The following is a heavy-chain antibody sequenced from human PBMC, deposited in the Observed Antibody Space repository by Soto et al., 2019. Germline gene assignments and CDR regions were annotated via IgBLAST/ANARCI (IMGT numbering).Heavy chain of an antibody. J-gene: IGHJ6*03. CDR2: ISAYNGNT. D-gene: IGHD3-10*01. V-gene: IGHV1-18*01. CDR1: GYTFTSYG. Sequence: ASVKVSCKASGYTFTSYGISWVRQAPGQGLEWMGWISAYNGNTNYAQKLQGRVTMTTDTSTSTAYMELRSLRSDDTAVYYCARDWAYYGSGSYYKRHYYYYYMDVWGKGTTVTVSS. CDR3: ARDWAYYGSGSYYKRHYYYYYMDV.